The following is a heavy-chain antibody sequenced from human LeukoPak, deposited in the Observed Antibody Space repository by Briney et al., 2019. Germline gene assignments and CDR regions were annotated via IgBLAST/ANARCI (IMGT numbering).Heavy chain of an antibody. CDR2: INHSGST. Sequence: SETLSLTCAVYGGSFSGYYWSWIRQPPGKGLEWIGEINHSGSTNYNPSLKSRVTISVDTSKNQFSLKLSSVTAADTAVYYCARVEFDEPPLTLQYYFDYWGQGTLVTVSS. CDR1: GGSFSGYY. D-gene: IGHD4-23*01. J-gene: IGHJ4*02. CDR3: ARVEFDEPPLTLQYYFDY. V-gene: IGHV4-34*01.